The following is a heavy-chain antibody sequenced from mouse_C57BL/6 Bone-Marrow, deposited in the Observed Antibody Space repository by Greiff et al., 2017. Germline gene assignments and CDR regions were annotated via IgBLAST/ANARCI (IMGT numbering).Heavy chain of an antibody. V-gene: IGHV14-3*01. CDR2: IDPANGNT. CDR3: ARSGGSRLYYYAMDY. D-gene: IGHD1-1*01. J-gene: IGHJ4*01. Sequence: EVQLVESVAELVRPGASVKLSCTASGFNIKNTYMHWVKQRPEQGLEWIGRIDPANGNTKYAPKFQGKATITADTSSHTAYLQLSSLTSEETAIYYCARSGGSRLYYYAMDYWGQGTSVTVSS. CDR1: GFNIKNTY.